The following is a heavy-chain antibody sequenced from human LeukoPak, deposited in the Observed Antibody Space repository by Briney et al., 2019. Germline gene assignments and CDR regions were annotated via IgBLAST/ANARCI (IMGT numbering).Heavy chain of an antibody. CDR1: GFTLSTYA. CDR2: TSSSDAGT. CDR3: AKDRAGFDY. D-gene: IGHD6-19*01. J-gene: IGHJ4*02. Sequence: TGGSLGLSCAASGFTLSTYAMSWVRQTPGKGLEWVAATSSSDAGTYHADSVRGRFTISRDNSKNTLYLQMSSLRAEDAAVYYCAKDRAGFDYWGQGTLVTVSS. V-gene: IGHV3-23*01.